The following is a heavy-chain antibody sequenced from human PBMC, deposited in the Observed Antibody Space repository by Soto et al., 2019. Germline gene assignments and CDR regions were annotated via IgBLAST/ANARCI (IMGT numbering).Heavy chain of an antibody. Sequence: EVQLVESGGGLVKPGGSLRLSCAASGFTFSSYSMNWVRQAPGKGLEWVSSISSSSSYIYYADSVKGRFTISRDNAKNSLYQQMNSLRAEDTAVYYCARDLIYDILTGYSDAFDIWGQGTMVTVSS. J-gene: IGHJ3*02. D-gene: IGHD3-9*01. CDR3: ARDLIYDILTGYSDAFDI. CDR2: ISSSSSYI. V-gene: IGHV3-21*01. CDR1: GFTFSSYS.